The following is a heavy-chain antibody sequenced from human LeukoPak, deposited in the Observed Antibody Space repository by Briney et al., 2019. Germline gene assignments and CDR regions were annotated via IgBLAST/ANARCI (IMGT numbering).Heavy chain of an antibody. J-gene: IGHJ5*02. Sequence: PSETLSLTCAVYGESFSGYYWSWIRQPPGKGLEWIGEINHSGSTNYNPSLKSRVTISVDTSKNQFSLILSSVTAADTAVYYCARLLRWVRNWFDPWGQGTLVTVSS. CDR2: INHSGST. V-gene: IGHV4-34*01. CDR3: ARLLRWVRNWFDP. CDR1: GESFSGYY. D-gene: IGHD3-3*01.